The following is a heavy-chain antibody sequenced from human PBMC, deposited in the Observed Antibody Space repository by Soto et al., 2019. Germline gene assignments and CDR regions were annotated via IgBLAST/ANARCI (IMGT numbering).Heavy chain of an antibody. CDR2: IYYSGST. J-gene: IGHJ3*02. Sequence: QLQLQESGPGLVKPSETLSLTCTVSGGSISSSSYYWGWIRQPPGKGLEWIGSIYYSGSTYYNPSLKSRVTISVDTSKNQFSLKLSSVTAADTAVYYCASPRRITMVRGVTVSGAFDIWGQGTMVTVSS. V-gene: IGHV4-39*01. CDR1: GGSISSSSYY. D-gene: IGHD3-10*01. CDR3: ASPRRITMVRGVTVSGAFDI.